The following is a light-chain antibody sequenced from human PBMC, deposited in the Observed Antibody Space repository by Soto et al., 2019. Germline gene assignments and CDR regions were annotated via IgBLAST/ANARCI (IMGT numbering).Light chain of an antibody. Sequence: EVVLTQSPGTLSLSPGERVNLSCRASQTVTNDYLAWYQQKDGQAPRLLIYDASTRATGVPDRFSGSGSGPEYTLPITRLEPEDFAVYSCQQYGFSPIRFGQGTRLEIK. CDR2: DAS. J-gene: IGKJ5*01. V-gene: IGKV3-20*01. CDR1: QTVTNDY. CDR3: QQYGFSPIR.